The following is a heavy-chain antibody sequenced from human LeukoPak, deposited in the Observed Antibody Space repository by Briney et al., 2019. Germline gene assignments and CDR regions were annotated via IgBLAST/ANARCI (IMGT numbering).Heavy chain of an antibody. V-gene: IGHV3-74*01. CDR1: GFTFSSYW. D-gene: IGHD3-3*01. J-gene: IGHJ3*02. CDR2: INTDGSST. Sequence: GGSLRLSCAASGFTFSSYWMHWVRQAPGKGLVWVSRINTDGSSTSYADSVKGRFTISRDNAKNTLYLQMNSLRAEDTAVYYCARSLRFLEWLGAFDIWGQGTMVTVSS. CDR3: ARSLRFLEWLGAFDI.